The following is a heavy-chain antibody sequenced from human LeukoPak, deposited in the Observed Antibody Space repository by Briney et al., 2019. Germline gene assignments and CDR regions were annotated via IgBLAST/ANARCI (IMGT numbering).Heavy chain of an antibody. J-gene: IGHJ5*02. D-gene: IGHD5-18*01. CDR2: INPNSGGT. CDR3: ARDTAMVTYWFDP. CDR1: GYTFTGYY. Sequence: ASVKVSVKASGYTFTGYYMHWVRQAPGQGLEWMGWINPNSGGTNYAQKFQGRVTMTRDTSISTAYMELSRLRSDDTAVYYCARDTAMVTYWFDPWGQGTLVTVSS. V-gene: IGHV1-2*02.